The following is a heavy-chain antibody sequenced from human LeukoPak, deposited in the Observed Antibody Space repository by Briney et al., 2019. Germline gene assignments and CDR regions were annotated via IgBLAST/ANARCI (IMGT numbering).Heavy chain of an antibody. D-gene: IGHD5-24*01. CDR2: IYYSGST. CDR1: GGSISSSSYY. Sequence: SETLSLTCTVSGGSISSSSYYWGWIRQPPGKGLEWIGSIYYSGSTYYNPSLKSRVTISVDTSKNQFSLKLSSVTAADTAVYYCAREVEMAGAFDYWGQGTLVTVSS. CDR3: AREVEMAGAFDY. J-gene: IGHJ4*02. V-gene: IGHV4-39*07.